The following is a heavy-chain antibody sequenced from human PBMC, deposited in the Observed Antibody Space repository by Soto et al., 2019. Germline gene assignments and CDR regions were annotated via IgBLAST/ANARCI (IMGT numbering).Heavy chain of an antibody. Sequence: GGSLRLSCAASGFTFSSYAMSWVRQAPGKGLEWVSSISGNGGSTYYADSVKGRLTVSRDNSRNTLYLQMNSLRADDTAEYYCAKGVLLVGRVYYYYGMDVWGQGTTVTVSS. J-gene: IGHJ6*02. CDR1: GFTFSSYA. CDR2: ISGNGGST. D-gene: IGHD1-26*01. V-gene: IGHV3-23*01. CDR3: AKGVLLVGRVYYYYGMDV.